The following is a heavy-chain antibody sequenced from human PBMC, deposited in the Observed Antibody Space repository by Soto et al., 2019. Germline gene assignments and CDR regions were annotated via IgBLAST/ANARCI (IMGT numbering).Heavy chain of an antibody. CDR1: GYTLTELS. V-gene: IGHV1-24*01. D-gene: IGHD1-26*01. CDR3: AILRLFSGQYSYYYGLDV. CDR2: FDPEDGET. Sequence: GASVKLSCKVSGYTLTELSMHWVRQAPGEGLEWMGGFDPEDGETIYAQQFQGRVTMTEDTSTDTAYMELSSLRSEDTAVYYCAILRLFSGQYSYYYGLDVWGQGTTVIVSS. J-gene: IGHJ6*02.